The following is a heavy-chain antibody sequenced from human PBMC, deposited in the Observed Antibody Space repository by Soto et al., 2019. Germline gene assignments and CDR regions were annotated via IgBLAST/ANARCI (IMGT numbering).Heavy chain of an antibody. J-gene: IGHJ4*02. D-gene: IGHD4-4*01. CDR3: STLDYSYYFDY. CDR1: GYTFTSYG. CDR2: ISAYNGNT. V-gene: IGHV1-18*04. Sequence: ASVKVSCKASGYTFTSYGISWVRQAPGQGLEWMGWISAYNGNTNYAQKLQGRVTMTTDTSTSTAYMELRSLRSDDTAVYYCSTLDYSYYFDYWGQGTLVTVSS.